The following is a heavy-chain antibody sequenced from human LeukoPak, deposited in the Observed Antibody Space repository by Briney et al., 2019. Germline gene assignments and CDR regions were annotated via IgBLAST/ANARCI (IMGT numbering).Heavy chain of an antibody. J-gene: IGHJ4*02. Sequence: GGSLRLSCAASGFIFSSYCMTWVRQAPGKGLEWVAEIIQDGGATYYVDSVKGRFTISRDNDKRSTYLQMNSLRAEDTAMYYCATSDFYHSGRGGVSPSDHWGQGTLVTVSS. D-gene: IGHD3-10*01. V-gene: IGHV3-7*01. CDR3: ATSDFYHSGRGGVSPSDH. CDR1: GFIFSSYC. CDR2: IIQDGGAT.